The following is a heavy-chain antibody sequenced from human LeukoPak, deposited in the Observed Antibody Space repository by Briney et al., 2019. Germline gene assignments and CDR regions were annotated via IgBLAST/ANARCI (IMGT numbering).Heavy chain of an antibody. CDR3: ARGDGYNDAEYLQH. Sequence: GRSLRLSCAASGFTFSSYGMHWVRQAPGKGLEGVAVIWYDGSKYYGDSVKGRFTISRDNSKKTLYLQMNSLRVEDTAVYYCARGDGYNDAEYLQHWGQGTLVTVS. J-gene: IGHJ1*01. CDR2: IWYDGSK. D-gene: IGHD5-24*01. V-gene: IGHV3-33*01. CDR1: GFTFSSYG.